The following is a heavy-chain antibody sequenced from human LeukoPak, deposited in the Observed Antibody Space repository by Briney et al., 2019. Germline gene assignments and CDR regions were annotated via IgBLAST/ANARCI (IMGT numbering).Heavy chain of an antibody. CDR2: IWYEGSNK. CDR3: ATGSSSWYYFDY. D-gene: IGHD6-13*01. J-gene: IGHJ4*02. V-gene: IGHV3-30*02. CDR1: GFTFSSYG. Sequence: GGSLRLSCAASGFTFSSYGMHWVRQAPGKGLEWVAFIWYEGSNKYYADSVKGRFTISRDNSKNTLYLQMNSLRAEDTAVYYCATGSSSWYYFDYGGQGTLVTVSS.